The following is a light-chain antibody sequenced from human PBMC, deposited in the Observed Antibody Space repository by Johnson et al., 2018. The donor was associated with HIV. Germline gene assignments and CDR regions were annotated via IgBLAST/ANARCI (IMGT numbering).Light chain of an antibody. CDR2: ENN. V-gene: IGLV1-51*02. J-gene: IGLJ1*01. Sequence: QSVLTQPPSVSAAPGQKVTISCSGSSSNIGNNYVSWYQQLPGTAPKLLIYENNKRPSGIPDRFSGSKSGTSATLGITGLQTGDEADDYCGTWDSSLTSWVLRTGTQVTVL. CDR3: GTWDSSLTSWV. CDR1: SSNIGNNY.